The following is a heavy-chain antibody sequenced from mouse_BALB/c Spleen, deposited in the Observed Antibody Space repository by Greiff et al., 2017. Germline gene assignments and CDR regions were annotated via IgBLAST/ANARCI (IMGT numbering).Heavy chain of an antibody. CDR2: IYPGDGDT. V-gene: IGHV1-87*01. Sequence: SGAELARPGASVKLSCKASGYTFTSYWMQWVKQRPGQGLEWIGAIYPGDGDTRYTQKFKGKATLTADKSSSTAYMQLSSLASEDSAVYYCARGRYGPFDYWGQGTTLTVSS. D-gene: IGHD1-1*02. J-gene: IGHJ2*01. CDR3: ARGRYGPFDY. CDR1: GYTFTSYW.